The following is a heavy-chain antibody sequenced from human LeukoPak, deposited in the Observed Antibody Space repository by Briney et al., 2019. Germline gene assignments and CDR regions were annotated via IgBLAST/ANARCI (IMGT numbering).Heavy chain of an antibody. V-gene: IGHV1-2*06. Sequence: ASVKVSCKASGYTFTGYYMHWVRQAPGQGLEWMGRINPNSGGTNYAQKFQGRVTMTRDTSISTACMELSRLRSDDTAVYYCAWGNNDSSGFPFDYWGQGTLVTVSS. CDR3: AWGNNDSSGFPFDY. CDR2: INPNSGGT. J-gene: IGHJ4*02. CDR1: GYTFTGYY. D-gene: IGHD3-22*01.